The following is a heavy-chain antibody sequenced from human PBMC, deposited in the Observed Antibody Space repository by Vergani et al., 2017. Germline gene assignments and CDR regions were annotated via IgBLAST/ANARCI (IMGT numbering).Heavy chain of an antibody. CDR3: ANSVIAGNVGVAYFGMDV. CDR2: ISGSGGFT. J-gene: IGHJ6*02. CDR1: GFTFTNFA. V-gene: IGHV3-23*01. D-gene: IGHD2/OR15-2a*01. Sequence: EVQLLESGGNLVQPGGSLRLSCAASGFTFTNFAMTWVRQAPGEGLEWVSGISGSGGFTYYADSVKGRFTISRDNSKNTMNLQMNSLRTEDTAVYFCANSVIAGNVGVAYFGMDVWGRGTTVTVSS.